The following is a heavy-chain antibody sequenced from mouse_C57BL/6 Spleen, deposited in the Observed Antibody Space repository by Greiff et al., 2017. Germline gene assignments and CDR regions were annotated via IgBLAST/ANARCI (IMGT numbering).Heavy chain of an antibody. J-gene: IGHJ3*01. CDR1: GYAFSSSW. D-gene: IGHD1-1*01. CDR2: IYPGDGDT. Sequence: VQLQESGPELVKPGASVKISCKASGYAFSSSWMNWVKQRPGKGLEWIGRIYPGDGDTNYNGKFKGKATLTADKSSSTAYMQLSSLTSEDSAVYFCAREDYYGSSYLAYWGQGTLVTVSA. V-gene: IGHV1-82*01. CDR3: AREDYYGSSYLAY.